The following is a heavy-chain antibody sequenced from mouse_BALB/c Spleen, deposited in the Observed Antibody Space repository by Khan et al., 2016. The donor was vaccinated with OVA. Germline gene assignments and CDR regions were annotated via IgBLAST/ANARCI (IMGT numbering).Heavy chain of an antibody. Sequence: QVQLQQSGAELVRPGASVKLSCKTAGYIFTNYWIHWVKQRSGQGLEWIARIYPGTGSTYSNEKFKGKATLTADKSSSTAYMQLSSLKSEDSAVYLCARGAITSHAMDSWGQGTSVTVSS. D-gene: IGHD1-1*01. V-gene: IGHV1-76*01. CDR1: GYIFTNYW. J-gene: IGHJ4*01. CDR3: ARGAITSHAMDS. CDR2: IYPGTGST.